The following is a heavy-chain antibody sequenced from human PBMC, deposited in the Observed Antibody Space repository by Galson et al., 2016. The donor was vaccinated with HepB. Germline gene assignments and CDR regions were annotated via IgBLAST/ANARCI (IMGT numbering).Heavy chain of an antibody. J-gene: IGHJ3*02. CDR3: TKSQPGYSSGWYTLPIDAFDI. CDR2: ISGSGYNT. V-gene: IGHV3-23*01. D-gene: IGHD6-19*01. CDR1: GFTFSSYA. Sequence: SLRLSCAASGFTFSSYAMSWVRQAPGKGLEWVSTISGSGYNTYYADSVKGRFTISRDNSKNTLYLQMNSLRAEDTAVYYCTKSQPGYSSGWYTLPIDAFDIWGKGTMVTVSS.